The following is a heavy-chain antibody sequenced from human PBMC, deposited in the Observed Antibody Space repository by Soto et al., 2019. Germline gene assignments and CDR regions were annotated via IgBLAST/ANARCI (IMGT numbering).Heavy chain of an antibody. CDR3: ARAGSGSYSRFDP. CDR2: INAGNGNT. V-gene: IGHV1-3*01. Sequence: QVQLVQSGAEVKKPGASVKVSCKASGYTFTSYAMHWVRQAPGQRLEWMGWINAGNGNTKYSQQFQGRVTITRDTSASTAYMELSSLRSEDTAVYYCARAGSGSYSRFDPWGQGTLVTVSS. CDR1: GYTFTSYA. J-gene: IGHJ5*02. D-gene: IGHD3-10*01.